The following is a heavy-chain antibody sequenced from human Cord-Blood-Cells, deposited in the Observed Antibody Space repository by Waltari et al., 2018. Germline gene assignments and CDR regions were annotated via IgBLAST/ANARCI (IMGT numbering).Heavy chain of an antibody. CDR2: INPKSGGT. Sequence: QVQLVQSGAEVKKPGASVKVSCKASGYTFTGYYMHWVRQAPGQGLEWMGWINPKSGGTNDEQKLQGRVTMTRDTSISTAYMELSRLRSDDTAVYYCARGGELTGDAFDIWGQGTMVTVSS. D-gene: IGHD7-27*01. J-gene: IGHJ3*02. V-gene: IGHV1-2*02. CDR1: GYTFTGYY. CDR3: ARGGELTGDAFDI.